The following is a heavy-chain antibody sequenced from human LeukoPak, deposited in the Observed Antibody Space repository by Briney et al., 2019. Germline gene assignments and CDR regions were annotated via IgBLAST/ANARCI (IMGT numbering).Heavy chain of an antibody. CDR3: ARGRSYGLRELSGAFDI. CDR2: IIPILGIA. V-gene: IGHV1-69*04. Sequence: SVKVSCKASGGTFSSYAISWVRQAPGQGLEWMGRIIPILGIANYAQKFQGRVTITADKSTSTAYMELSSLRSEDTAVYYCARGRSYGLRELSGAFDIWGQGTMVTVSS. CDR1: GGTFSSYA. D-gene: IGHD5-18*01. J-gene: IGHJ3*02.